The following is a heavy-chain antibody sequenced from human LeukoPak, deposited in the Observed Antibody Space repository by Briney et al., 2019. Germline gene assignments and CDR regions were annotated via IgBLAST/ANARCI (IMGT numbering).Heavy chain of an antibody. D-gene: IGHD3-9*01. CDR2: IIPIFARA. Sequence: ASVKASCKASGGTFSSYAISWVLQAPGQGLEWMGGIIPIFARANYAQKFQGRVTMYTDTYTSTAYMELRSLSSDDTAVYYCARDRLTKRSYYDILTGYGPHYYFDYWGQGTLVTVSS. CDR3: ARDRLTKRSYYDILTGYGPHYYFDY. CDR1: GGTFSSYA. J-gene: IGHJ4*02. V-gene: IGHV1-69*05.